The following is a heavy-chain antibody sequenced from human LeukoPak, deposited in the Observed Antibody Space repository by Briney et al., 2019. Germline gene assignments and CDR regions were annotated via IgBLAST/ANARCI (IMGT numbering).Heavy chain of an antibody. V-gene: IGHV1-18*01. D-gene: IGHD3-10*01. Sequence: GASVKVSCKASGYTFTSYGISWVRQAPGQGLEWMGWISAYNGNTNYAQKLQGRVTMTTDTSTSTAYMELRSLRSDDTAVYYCAGGVLLYGSGSPPFNGAFDIWGQGTMVTVSS. CDR3: AGGVLLYGSGSPPFNGAFDI. CDR1: GYTFTSYG. CDR2: ISAYNGNT. J-gene: IGHJ3*02.